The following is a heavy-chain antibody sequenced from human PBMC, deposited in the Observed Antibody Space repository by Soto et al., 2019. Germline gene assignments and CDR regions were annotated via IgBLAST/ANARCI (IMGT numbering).Heavy chain of an antibody. CDR2: VFSNDAK. D-gene: IGHD5-12*01. CDR1: GVSVSSGSFY. CDR3: ARIERYSTYEYFDF. V-gene: IGHV2-26*01. J-gene: IGHJ4*02. Sequence: KTSETLSLTCTVSGVSVSSGSFYWAWIRQPPGKALEWLAHVFSNDAKSYSPSLKGRLTISRDTFRSQVVLTMTNVDPVDTATYFCARIERYSTYEYFDFWGQGTLVTVSS.